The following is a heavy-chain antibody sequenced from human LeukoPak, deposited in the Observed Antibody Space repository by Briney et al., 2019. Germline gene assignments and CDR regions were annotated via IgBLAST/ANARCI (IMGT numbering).Heavy chain of an antibody. CDR3: ARAIRADRRGSWFDP. V-gene: IGHV1-8*03. Sequence: ASVKVSSKASGYPFTIYDINWVRQAPGQGLEWMGWMNPNSGNTGSAQKFQGSVTFTRNTSITTAYMELSSLRSADTAVYYCARAIRADRRGSWFDPWGQGSLVTVSS. J-gene: IGHJ5*02. D-gene: IGHD6-6*01. CDR1: GYPFTIYD. CDR2: MNPNSGNT.